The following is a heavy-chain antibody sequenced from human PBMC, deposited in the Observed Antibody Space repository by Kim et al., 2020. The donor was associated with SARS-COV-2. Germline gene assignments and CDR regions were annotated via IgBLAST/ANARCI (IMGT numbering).Heavy chain of an antibody. V-gene: IGHV3-48*03. CDR2: ISSSGITI. CDR1: GLTFSNHE. D-gene: IGHD6-13*01. Sequence: GGSLRLSCADSGLTFSNHEMNWVRHAPGKGLEWVSYISSSGITIYYADSVKGRFTISRDNAKNSLYLQMNSLRVEDTAVYYCASGGAYSSSWYGHYYYYMDVWGKGTTVTVSS. J-gene: IGHJ6*03. CDR3: ASGGAYSSSWYGHYYYYMDV.